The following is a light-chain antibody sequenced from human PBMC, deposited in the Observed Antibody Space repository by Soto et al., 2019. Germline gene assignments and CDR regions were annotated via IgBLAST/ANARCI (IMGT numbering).Light chain of an antibody. CDR1: SCDVGGYKF. CDR3: SSYTTSSTRV. CDR2: EVS. V-gene: IGLV2-14*01. Sequence: QSALTQPAAVSGSPGQSITISCTGTSCDVGGYKFVSWYQQHPGKAPKLMIDEVSNRPSGVSNRFSGSKSGNTASLTISGLQAEDEADYYCSSYTTSSTRVFGGGTKLTVL. J-gene: IGLJ3*02.